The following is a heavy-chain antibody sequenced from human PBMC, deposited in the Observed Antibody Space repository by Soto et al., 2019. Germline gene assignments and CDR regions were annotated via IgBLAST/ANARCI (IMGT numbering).Heavy chain of an antibody. J-gene: IGHJ4*02. CDR3: AKEVSLGSTVDLGY. D-gene: IGHD7-27*01. CDR2: ISGSGGST. Sequence: EVQLLESGGDLVQPGGSLRLSCAASGFTFTIFSMSWVRQAPGKGLEWVSTISGSGGSTYYADAVKGRFTISRDNSRGTLYLQMKSLRVEDTAIYYCAKEVSLGSTVDLGYWGQGTLVSVSS. CDR1: GFTFTIFS. V-gene: IGHV3-23*01.